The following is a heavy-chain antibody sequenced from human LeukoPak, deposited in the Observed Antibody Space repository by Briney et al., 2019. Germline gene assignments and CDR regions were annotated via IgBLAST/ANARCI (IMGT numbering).Heavy chain of an antibody. CDR1: GGSFTNTNYY. D-gene: IGHD3-10*01. Sequence: SETLSLTCTVSGGSFTNTNYYWGWIRQPPEKGLEYIGSLFYSGSTSYNPSLKSRVTMSIDTSKNHLSLKLNSVTAADTAVYYCAGLFVGEYYGSGYYFDDWGQGTLVTVTS. J-gene: IGHJ4*02. CDR3: AGLFVGEYYGSGYYFDD. CDR2: LFYSGST. V-gene: IGHV4-39*02.